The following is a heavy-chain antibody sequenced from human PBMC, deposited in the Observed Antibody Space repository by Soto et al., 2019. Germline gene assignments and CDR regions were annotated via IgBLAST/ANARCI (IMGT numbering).Heavy chain of an antibody. Sequence: QVQLVESGGGVVQPGRSLRLSCAASGFTFSSYGMHWVRQAPGKGLEWVAVISYDGSNKYYADSVKGRFTISRDNSKNTLYLQMNSLRAEDTAVYYCAKGLFSGYLPGDFDYWGQGTLVTVSS. D-gene: IGHD3-22*01. CDR1: GFTFSSYG. CDR3: AKGLFSGYLPGDFDY. V-gene: IGHV3-30*18. CDR2: ISYDGSNK. J-gene: IGHJ4*02.